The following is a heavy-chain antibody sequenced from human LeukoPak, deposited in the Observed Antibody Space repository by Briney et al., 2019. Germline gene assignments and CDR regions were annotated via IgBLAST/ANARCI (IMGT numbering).Heavy chain of an antibody. CDR3: AKAFAAAALYYFDY. CDR2: ISGSGGST. D-gene: IGHD6-25*01. Sequence: PGGSLRLSCAASGFTFSSYAMSLVRQAPGKGLEWVSAISGSGGSTYYADSVKGRFTISRDNSKNTLYLQMNSLRAEDAAVYYCAKAFAAAALYYFDYWGQGTLVTVSS. V-gene: IGHV3-23*01. CDR1: GFTFSSYA. J-gene: IGHJ4*02.